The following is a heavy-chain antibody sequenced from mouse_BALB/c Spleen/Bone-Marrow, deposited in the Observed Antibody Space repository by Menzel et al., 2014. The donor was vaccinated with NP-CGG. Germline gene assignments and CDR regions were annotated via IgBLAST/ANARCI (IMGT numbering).Heavy chain of an antibody. CDR1: GYTFTDYN. D-gene: IGHD4-1*01. V-gene: IGHV1-18*01. J-gene: IGHJ4*01. CDR2: IHPNYDST. Sequence: EVQLVESGAELVKPGASVQISCKASGYTFTDYNMDWVKQSHGKSLEWIGDIHPNYDSTTYNQKFKGKATLTVDKSSSTANMELRSLTSEDTAVYYCTRGTGYAMDYWGQGTSVTVSS. CDR3: TRGTGYAMDY.